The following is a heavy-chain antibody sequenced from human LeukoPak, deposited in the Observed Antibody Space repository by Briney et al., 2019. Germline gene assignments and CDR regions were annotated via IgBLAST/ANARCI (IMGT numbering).Heavy chain of an antibody. CDR3: ARDNSRFGEIYYYMDV. J-gene: IGHJ6*03. D-gene: IGHD3-10*01. Sequence: SSVKVSCKASGGTFSSYAISWVRQAPGQGLEWMGRIIPIFGTANYAQKFQGRVTITTDESTSTAYMELSSLRSEDTAVYYCARDNSRFGEIYYYMDVWGKGTTVTVSS. CDR2: IIPIFGTA. V-gene: IGHV1-69*05. CDR1: GGTFSSYA.